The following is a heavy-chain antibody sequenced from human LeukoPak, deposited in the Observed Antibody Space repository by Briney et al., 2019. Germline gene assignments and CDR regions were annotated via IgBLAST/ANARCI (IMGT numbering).Heavy chain of an antibody. CDR1: GFTFSSYA. CDR3: ARRSAAQAFDY. D-gene: IGHD4-17*01. J-gene: IGHJ4*02. V-gene: IGHV3-23*01. Sequence: GGSLRLSCAASGFTFSSYAMSWVRQAPGKGLEWVSTITGSGGNTYYADSVKGRFTISRDNSKNTLYLQMNSLRAEDTAIYYCARRSAAQAFDYWGQGTLVTVSS. CDR2: ITGSGGNT.